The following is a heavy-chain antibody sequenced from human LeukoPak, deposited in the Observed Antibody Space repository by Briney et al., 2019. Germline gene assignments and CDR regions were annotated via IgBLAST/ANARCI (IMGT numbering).Heavy chain of an antibody. CDR1: GGTFSSYV. J-gene: IGHJ4*02. CDR3: ARSGSKSWGYFES. Sequence: ASVKVSCKASGGTFSSYVISWVRQAPGQGLEWMGRIIPAFRTTVFAQRFQGRVTMTTDESTSAAYLDLSSLTSDDTAVYYCARSGSKSWGYFESWGQGTLVTVSS. CDR2: IIPAFRTT. V-gene: IGHV1-69*05. D-gene: IGHD1-26*01.